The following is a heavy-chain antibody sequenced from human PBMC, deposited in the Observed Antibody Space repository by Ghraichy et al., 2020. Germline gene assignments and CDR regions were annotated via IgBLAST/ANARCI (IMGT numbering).Heavy chain of an antibody. V-gene: IGHV3-23*01. CDR2: ISGSGGST. D-gene: IGHD3-3*01. CDR1: GFTFSNYA. CDR3: ANSPNYDFWSGYLSYYFDY. Sequence: GESLNISCAASGFTFSNYAMSWVRQAPGKGLEWVSAISGSGGSTYHADSVKGRFTISRDNSKNTLFLQMNSLRAEDTAVYYCANSPNYDFWSGYLSYYFDYWGQGTLVTVSS. J-gene: IGHJ4*02.